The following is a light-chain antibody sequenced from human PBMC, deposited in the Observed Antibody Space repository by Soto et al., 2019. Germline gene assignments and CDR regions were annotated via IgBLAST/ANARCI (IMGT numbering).Light chain of an antibody. V-gene: IGLV2-8*01. J-gene: IGLJ2*01. CDR3: SSFAGTNTI. CDR1: SSDVGGYNY. CDR2: EVS. Sequence: QSVLTQPPSASGSPGQSVAISCTGTSSDVGGYNYVSWYQHHPGKGPKLVIYEVSKRPSGVPDRFSGSKSGNTASLTVSGLQAEDEADYYCSSFAGTNTIFGGGTKVTVL.